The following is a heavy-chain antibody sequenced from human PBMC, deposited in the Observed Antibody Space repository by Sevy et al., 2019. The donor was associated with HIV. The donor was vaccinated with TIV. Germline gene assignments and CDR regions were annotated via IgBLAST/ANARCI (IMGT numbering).Heavy chain of an antibody. J-gene: IGHJ2*01. Sequence: GGSLRLSCAASGFTFDDYAMHWVHQAPGKGLEWVSLISWDGGSTYYADSVKGRFTISRDNSKNSLYLQMNSLRAEDTALYYCAKDSRGYFDLWGRGTLVTVSS. V-gene: IGHV3-43D*03. CDR1: GFTFDDYA. CDR2: ISWDGGST. CDR3: AKDSRGYFDL.